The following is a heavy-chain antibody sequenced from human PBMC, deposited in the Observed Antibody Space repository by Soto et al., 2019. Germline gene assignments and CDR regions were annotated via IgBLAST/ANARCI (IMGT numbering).Heavy chain of an antibody. D-gene: IGHD4-4*01. CDR1: GGSLSPYY. Sequence: QVQLQESGPGLVKPSETLSLTCTVSGGSLSPYYWSWIRQSPGKGLEWIGYVFYSGTSKSNPSLQSRVTISADTSSNQISLELNSVTAADTAVYYCARHHRVYDYRVEYFQLWGQGTLVTVSS. CDR2: VFYSGTS. CDR3: ARHHRVYDYRVEYFQL. V-gene: IGHV4-59*08. J-gene: IGHJ1*01.